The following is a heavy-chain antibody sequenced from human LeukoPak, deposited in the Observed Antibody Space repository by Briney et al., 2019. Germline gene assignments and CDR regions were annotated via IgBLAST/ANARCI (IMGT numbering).Heavy chain of an antibody. CDR2: INAGNGNT. J-gene: IGHJ6*02. Sequence: GGSLRLPCAASGFTFTSYAMHWVRQAPGQRLEWMGWINAGNGNTKYSQKFQGRVSITRDTSASTAYMELSSLRSEDTAVYYCARESSRVHYYYGMDVWGQGTTVTVSS. V-gene: IGHV1-3*01. D-gene: IGHD6-13*01. CDR3: ARESSRVHYYYGMDV. CDR1: GFTFTSYA.